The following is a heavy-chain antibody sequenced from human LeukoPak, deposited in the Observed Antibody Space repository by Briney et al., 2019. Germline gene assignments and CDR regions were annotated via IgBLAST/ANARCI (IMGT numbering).Heavy chain of an antibody. CDR3: ARHAYYYDRSGSYEAFDI. J-gene: IGHJ3*02. CDR2: MYYSGST. Sequence: LSETLSLTCTVSGGSISTYYWSWIRQPPGKGLEWIGSMYYSGSTNYKPSLKSRVTISVDTSKNQFSLKLSSVTAADTAVYYCARHAYYYDRSGSYEAFDIWGRGTMVTVSS. D-gene: IGHD3-22*01. V-gene: IGHV4-59*08. CDR1: GGSISTYY.